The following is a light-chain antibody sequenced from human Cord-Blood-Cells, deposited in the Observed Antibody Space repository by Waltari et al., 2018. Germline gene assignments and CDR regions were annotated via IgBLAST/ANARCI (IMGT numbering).Light chain of an antibody. Sequence: EIVLPQPPGTLSLSPGESATLSCRASQSVSSSYLAWYQQKPGQAPRLLIYGASSRATGIPDRFSGSGSGTDFTLTISRLEPEDFAVYYCQQYGSSPYTFGQGTKLEIK. CDR1: QSVSSSY. CDR2: GAS. V-gene: IGKV3-20*01. J-gene: IGKJ2*01. CDR3: QQYGSSPYT.